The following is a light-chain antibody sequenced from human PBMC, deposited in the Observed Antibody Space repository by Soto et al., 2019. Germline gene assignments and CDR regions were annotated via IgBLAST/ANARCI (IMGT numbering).Light chain of an antibody. Sequence: IQMTQSPSTLSASVGDRVTITCRASQGISTWLAWYQQKPGKAPNLLIYKESYLASGVPSRFSGGGSGTEFTLTISSLQPDDFATYYCQQYSSYWTFGQGTKVDIK. CDR3: QQYSSYWT. J-gene: IGKJ1*01. V-gene: IGKV1-5*03. CDR1: QGISTW. CDR2: KES.